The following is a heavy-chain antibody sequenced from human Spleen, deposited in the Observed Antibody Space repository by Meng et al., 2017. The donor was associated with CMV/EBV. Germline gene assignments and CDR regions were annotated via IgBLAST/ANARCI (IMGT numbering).Heavy chain of an antibody. V-gene: IGHV4-34*01. Sequence: SETLSLTCAVYGESFSGYYWSWIRQPPGKGLEWVGEINHSGGDNYNPSLKSRVTIAVDTSKKQFSLKLNSVTAADTAVCWCAREGRDGYNSRAFDIWGQGTMVTVSS. J-gene: IGHJ3*02. D-gene: IGHD5-24*01. CDR3: AREGRDGYNSRAFDI. CDR1: GESFSGYY. CDR2: INHSGGD.